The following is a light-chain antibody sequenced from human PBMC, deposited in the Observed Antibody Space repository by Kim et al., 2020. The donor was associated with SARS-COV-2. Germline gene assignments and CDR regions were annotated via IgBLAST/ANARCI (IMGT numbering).Light chain of an antibody. CDR1: QGICSC. J-gene: IGKJ4*01. Sequence: DIQMTQSPSSVSASVGDRVTITCRTSQGICSCLAWYQQKPGKAPTLLIYAASSLQSGVPSRFSGSGSGTDFTLTISSLQPEDFATYYCQQANIFPLTFGGGTKVDIK. V-gene: IGKV1-12*01. CDR3: QQANIFPLT. CDR2: AAS.